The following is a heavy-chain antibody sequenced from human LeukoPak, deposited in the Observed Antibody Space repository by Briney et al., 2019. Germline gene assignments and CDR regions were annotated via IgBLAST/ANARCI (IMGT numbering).Heavy chain of an antibody. Sequence: SVKVSCKASGYTLTSYDINWVRQATGQGLEWMGLMNPNRCNTGYAQKFQGRVTMTRNTSISTAYMELSSLRSEDTAVYYCARNLEMATNDYWGQGTLVTVSS. V-gene: IGHV1-8*01. D-gene: IGHD5-24*01. CDR3: ARNLEMATNDY. CDR2: MNPNRCNT. J-gene: IGHJ4*02. CDR1: GYTLTSYD.